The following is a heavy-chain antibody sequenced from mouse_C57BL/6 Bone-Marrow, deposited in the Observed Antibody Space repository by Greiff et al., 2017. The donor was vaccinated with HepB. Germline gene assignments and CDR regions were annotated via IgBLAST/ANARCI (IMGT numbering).Heavy chain of an antibody. CDR1: GFTFSSYG. CDR2: ISSGGSYT. V-gene: IGHV5-6*01. D-gene: IGHD1-1*01. CDR3: ASRLITTVVAFYAMDY. J-gene: IGHJ4*01. Sequence: EVQGVESGGDLVKPGGSLKLSCAASGFTFSSYGMSWVRQTPDKRLEWVATISSGGSYTYYPDSVKGRFTISRDNAKNTLYLQMSSLKSEDTAMYYCASRLITTVVAFYAMDYWGQGTSVTVSS.